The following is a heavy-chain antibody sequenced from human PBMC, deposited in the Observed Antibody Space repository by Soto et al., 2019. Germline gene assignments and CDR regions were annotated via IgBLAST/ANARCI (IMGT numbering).Heavy chain of an antibody. J-gene: IGHJ4*02. CDR3: ARDKARGAGTTTQFDY. Sequence: QVKLVQSGAEVKKPGASVKVSCKASGYTFTGYYMHWVRQAPGQGLEWMGWINPNSGGTNYAQKFQGRVTMTRDTSISTAYMELSRLRSDDTAVYYCARDKARGAGTTTQFDYWGQGTLVTVSS. CDR2: INPNSGGT. CDR1: GYTFTGYY. D-gene: IGHD1-1*01. V-gene: IGHV1-2*02.